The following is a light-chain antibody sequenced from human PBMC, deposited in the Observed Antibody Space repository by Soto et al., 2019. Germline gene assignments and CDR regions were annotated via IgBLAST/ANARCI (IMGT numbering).Light chain of an antibody. CDR2: KAS. CDR3: QQYSTYTPRT. J-gene: IGKJ1*01. CDR1: QSISIW. V-gene: IGKV1-5*03. Sequence: DIQMTQFPSTLSASVGDRVTITCGASQSISIWLAWYQQKPGKAPKILIYKASSLESGVPSRFRGSGSGTEFTLTISSLKPDDFATYYCQQYSTYTPRTFGQGTKVDIK.